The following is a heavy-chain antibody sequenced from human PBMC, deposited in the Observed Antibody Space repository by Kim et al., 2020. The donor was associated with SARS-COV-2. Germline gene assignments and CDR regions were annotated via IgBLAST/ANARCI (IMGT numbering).Heavy chain of an antibody. Sequence: SETLSLTCTVSGGSISSSSYYWGWIRQPPGKGLEWIGSIYYSGSTYYNPSLKSRVTISVDTSKNQFSLKLSSVTAADTAVYYCAGEMITMVRGVENAFDIWGQGTMVTVSS. CDR3: AGEMITMVRGVENAFDI. CDR2: IYYSGST. J-gene: IGHJ3*02. V-gene: IGHV4-39*07. D-gene: IGHD3-10*01. CDR1: GGSISSSSYY.